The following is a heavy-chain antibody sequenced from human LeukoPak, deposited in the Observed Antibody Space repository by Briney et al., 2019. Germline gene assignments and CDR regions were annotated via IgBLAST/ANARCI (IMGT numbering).Heavy chain of an antibody. CDR3: ARGYGSSRGWY. CDR2: ISSDGGDK. Sequence: GGSLRLSCAASGFTFSIYAMHWVRQAPGKGLEWVAVISSDGGDKYYADSVKGRFTISRDNAKNTLYLQMNSLRAEDTAVYYCARGYGSSRGWYWGQGTLVTVSS. CDR1: GFTFSIYA. J-gene: IGHJ4*02. V-gene: IGHV3-30-3*01. D-gene: IGHD6-6*01.